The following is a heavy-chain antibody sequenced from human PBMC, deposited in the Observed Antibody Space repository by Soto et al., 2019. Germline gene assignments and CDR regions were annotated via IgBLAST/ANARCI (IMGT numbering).Heavy chain of an antibody. CDR1: GFSLSTSGLG. Sequence: SGPTLVNPTQTLTLTCTFSGFSLSTSGLGLGWIRQPPGKALEWLALIYWDDDKRYSPSLRSRLTITKDTSQNQVVLTMTNMDPVDTATYYCAHRSVPHPFDFWGQGTLVTVSS. J-gene: IGHJ4*02. V-gene: IGHV2-5*02. CDR3: AHRSVPHPFDF. CDR2: IYWDDDK.